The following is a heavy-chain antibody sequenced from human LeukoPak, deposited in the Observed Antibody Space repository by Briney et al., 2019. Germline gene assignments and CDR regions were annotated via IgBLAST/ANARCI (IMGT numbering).Heavy chain of an antibody. Sequence: PGGSHSLSCAPSGFTLSNAWMSWVRQAPGKGLEWVGRIKSKTDGGTTDYAAPVKDRFIISRDDSNNTLYLQMNSLRTEDTAVYYCATGTYWHYHGMAVWGRGSTVTVSS. CDR3: ATGTYWHYHGMAV. V-gene: IGHV3-15*01. CDR1: GFTLSNAW. D-gene: IGHD1-26*01. CDR2: IKSKTDGGTT. J-gene: IGHJ6*01.